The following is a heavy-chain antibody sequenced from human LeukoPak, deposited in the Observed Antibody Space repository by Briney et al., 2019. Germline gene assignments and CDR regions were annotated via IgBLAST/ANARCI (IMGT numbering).Heavy chain of an antibody. D-gene: IGHD1-14*01. CDR3: ARDTTVGTTGIFDY. CDR1: GFTFSSYA. J-gene: IGHJ4*02. CDR2: ISYDGSNK. V-gene: IGHV3-30-3*01. Sequence: GGSLRLSCAASGFTFSSYAMHWVRQAPGKGLEWVAVISYDGSNKYYADSVKGRFTISRDNSKNTLYLQMNSLRAEDTAVYYCARDTTVGTTGIFDYWGQGTLVTVSS.